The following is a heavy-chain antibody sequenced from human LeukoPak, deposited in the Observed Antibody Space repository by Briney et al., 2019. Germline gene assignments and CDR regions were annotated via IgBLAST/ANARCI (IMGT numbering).Heavy chain of an antibody. V-gene: IGHV3-30*02. Sequence: PGGSLRLSCAASGFTFSSYGVHWVRQAPGKGLEWVAFIRYDGSNKYYADSVKGRFTISRDNSKNTLYLQMNSLRAEDTAVYYCAKGVWFGSAYLDAFDIWGQGTMVTVSS. J-gene: IGHJ3*02. CDR3: AKGVWFGSAYLDAFDI. CDR1: GFTFSSYG. D-gene: IGHD3-10*01. CDR2: IRYDGSNK.